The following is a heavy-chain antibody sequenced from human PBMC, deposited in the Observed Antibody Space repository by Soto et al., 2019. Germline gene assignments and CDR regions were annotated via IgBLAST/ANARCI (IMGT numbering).Heavy chain of an antibody. CDR3: ARAGFDFWSGSYPADSDY. CDR2: IDSATLYT. CDR1: GFTFSDYY. V-gene: IGHV3-11*06. Sequence: GGSLRLSCAASGFTFSDYYMSWIRQAPGQGLEWVSYIDSATLYTKYSDSVKGRFTISRDNARNSVFLQMNSLRAEDTAVYYCARAGFDFWSGSYPADSDYWGQGTQVTVSS. D-gene: IGHD3-3*01. J-gene: IGHJ4*02.